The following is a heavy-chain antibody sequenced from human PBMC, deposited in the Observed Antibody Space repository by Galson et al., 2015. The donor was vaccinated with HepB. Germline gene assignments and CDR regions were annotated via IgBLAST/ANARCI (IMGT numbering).Heavy chain of an antibody. CDR1: GFTFSSYA. D-gene: IGHD3-10*01. V-gene: IGHV3-30*04. Sequence: SLRLSCAASGFTFSSYAMHWVRQAPGKGLEWVAVISYDGSNKYYADSVKGRFTISRDNSKNTLYLQMNSLRAEDTAVYYCARGYSGWVRGVIPVPFEYWGQGTLVTVSS. CDR2: ISYDGSNK. CDR3: ARGYSGWVRGVIPVPFEY. J-gene: IGHJ4*02.